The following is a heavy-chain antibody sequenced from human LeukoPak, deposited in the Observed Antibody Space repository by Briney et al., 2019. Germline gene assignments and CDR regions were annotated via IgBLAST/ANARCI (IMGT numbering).Heavy chain of an antibody. CDR3: ARVRSAVITFGGDDAFDI. D-gene: IGHD3-16*01. CDR1: GYTFTGYF. CDR2: MNPNSGNT. J-gene: IGHJ3*02. V-gene: IGHV1-8*02. Sequence: ASVKVSCKASGYTFTGYFMHWVRQATGQGLEWMGWMNPNSGNTGYAQKFQGRVTMTRNTSISTAYMELSSLRSEDTAVYYCARVRSAVITFGGDDAFDIWGQGTMVTVSS.